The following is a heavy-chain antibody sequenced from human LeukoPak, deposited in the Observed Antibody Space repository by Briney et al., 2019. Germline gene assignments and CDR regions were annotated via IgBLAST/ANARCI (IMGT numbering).Heavy chain of an antibody. CDR1: GFTFSNYW. V-gene: IGHV3-7*03. CDR3: ARHIVVVPAAMIDYYYYGMDV. CDR2: INQDGSEK. J-gene: IGHJ6*02. D-gene: IGHD2-2*01. Sequence: GGSLRLSCAASGFTFSNYWMSWVRQAPGKGLEWVANINQDGSEKYYVDSVKGRFTISRDNAKNSLYLQMNSLRAEDTAVYYCARHIVVVPAAMIDYYYYGMDVWGQGTTVTVSS.